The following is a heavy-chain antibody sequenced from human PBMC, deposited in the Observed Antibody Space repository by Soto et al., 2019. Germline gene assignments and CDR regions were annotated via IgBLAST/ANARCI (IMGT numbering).Heavy chain of an antibody. CDR2: IYYSGTT. D-gene: IGHD3-22*01. Sequence: SDTLSLTSSISGCPISTYYWSWIRQPPGQGLEWIAYIYYSGTTNYKPSLKSRVTITVDTSKNQFSLKLNSLTASDTSFYYCARTYDSSGPNSGGYGFDIWGQGTMVTVS. V-gene: IGHV4-59*01. CDR3: ARTYDSSGPNSGGYGFDI. CDR1: GCPISTYY. J-gene: IGHJ3*02.